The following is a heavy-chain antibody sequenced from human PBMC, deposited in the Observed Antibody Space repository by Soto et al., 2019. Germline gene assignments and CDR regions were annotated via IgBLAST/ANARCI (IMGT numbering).Heavy chain of an antibody. CDR3: AHSILDSSSWLYYYGMDV. D-gene: IGHD6-13*01. CDR1: GFSLSTSGVG. V-gene: IGHV2-5*02. CDR2: IYWDDDK. J-gene: IGHJ6*02. Sequence: QITLKESGPTLVKPTQTLTLTCTFSGFSLSTSGVGVGWIRQPPGKALEWLALIYWDDDKRYSPSLKSRLTIAKDTSKNQVVLTMTNMDPGYTATYYCAHSILDSSSWLYYYGMDVWGQGTTVTVSS.